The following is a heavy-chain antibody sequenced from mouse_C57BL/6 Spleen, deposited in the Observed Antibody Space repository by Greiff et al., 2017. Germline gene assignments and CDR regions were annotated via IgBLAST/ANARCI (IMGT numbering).Heavy chain of an antibody. CDR1: GYTFTSYW. V-gene: IGHV1-55*01. D-gene: IGHD1-1*01. CDR2: ISPGSGSP. CDR3: ARRSSFAWVAY. J-gene: IGHJ3*01. Sequence: QVQLKQPGAELVKPGASVKMSCKASGYTFTSYWITWVKQRPGQGLEWIGDISPGSGSPNYNEKFKSKATLTVDTSSSTAYMLLSSLTSEDSAVYYCARRSSFAWVAYWGQGTLVTVSA.